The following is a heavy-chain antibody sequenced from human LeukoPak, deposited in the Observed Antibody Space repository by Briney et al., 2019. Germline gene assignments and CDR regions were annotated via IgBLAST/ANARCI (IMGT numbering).Heavy chain of an antibody. V-gene: IGHV4-39*07. J-gene: IGHJ5*02. Sequence: PSETLSLTCTVSGGSVSNSSYYWGWIRQPPGKGLEWIGSIYYSGTTYYNPSLKSRVTISVDTSKNQFSLKLSSVTAADTAVYYCARVSAGSLFDPWGQGTLVTVSS. D-gene: IGHD3-10*01. CDR1: GGSVSNSSYY. CDR3: ARVSAGSLFDP. CDR2: IYYSGTT.